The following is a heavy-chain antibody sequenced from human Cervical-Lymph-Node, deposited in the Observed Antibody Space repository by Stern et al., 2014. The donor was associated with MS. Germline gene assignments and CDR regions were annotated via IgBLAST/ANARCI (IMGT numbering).Heavy chain of an antibody. CDR2: VSNEGSKQ. D-gene: IGHD2-15*01. V-gene: IGHV3-30-3*01. J-gene: IGHJ4*02. CDR3: GRDTCRGGGCYFRY. CDR1: GFIFSNYA. Sequence: QVQLVQSGGGVVQPGRSLRLSCAASGFIFSNYAMHWVRQAPGKGLEWVAVVSNEGSKQFYADSVKGRFTISRDNANNTLYLQMNSLRLEDTAVYYCGRDTCRGGGCYFRYWGQGILITVSS.